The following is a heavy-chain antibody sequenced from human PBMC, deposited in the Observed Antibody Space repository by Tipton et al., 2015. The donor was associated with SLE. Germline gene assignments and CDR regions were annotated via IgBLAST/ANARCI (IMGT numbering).Heavy chain of an antibody. CDR1: GGSFSGYY. D-gene: IGHD7-27*01. CDR2: INHRGST. V-gene: IGHV4-34*01. Sequence: TLSLTCAVYGGSFSGYYWSWIRQPPGKGLEWIGEINHRGSTNYNPSLKSRVTISVDTSKNQFSLKLSSVTAADTAVYYCARRSLGRRGYFDYWGQGTLVTVSS. J-gene: IGHJ4*02. CDR3: ARRSLGRRGYFDY.